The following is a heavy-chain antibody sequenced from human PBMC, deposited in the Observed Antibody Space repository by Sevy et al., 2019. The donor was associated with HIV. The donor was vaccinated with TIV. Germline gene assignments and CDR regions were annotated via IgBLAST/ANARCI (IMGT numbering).Heavy chain of an antibody. J-gene: IGHJ5*02. CDR1: GGSVSSGSYY. CDR3: ARIRTLARLGFDP. Sequence: SETLSLTCTVSGGSVSSGSYYWSWIRQPPGKGLEWIGYIYYSGSTNYNPSLKSRVTISVDTSKNQFSLKLSSVTAADTAVYYCARIRTLARLGFDPWGQGTLVTVSS. V-gene: IGHV4-61*01. CDR2: IYYSGST. D-gene: IGHD3-16*01.